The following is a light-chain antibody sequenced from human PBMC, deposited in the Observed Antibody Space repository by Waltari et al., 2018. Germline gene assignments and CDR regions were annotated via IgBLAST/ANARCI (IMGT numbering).Light chain of an antibody. CDR3: CSYAGLGIYV. J-gene: IGLJ1*01. Sequence: QSALTQPASVSGSPGQSITMSCTGTSRDVGNYDLGSWSPQYPGKAPKLMVYEVTRRSSGVSDRFSGSKSGNTASLTIYGLQSEDEADYYCCSYAGLGIYVFGTGTKVTVL. CDR2: EVT. CDR1: SRDVGNYDL. V-gene: IGLV2-23*02.